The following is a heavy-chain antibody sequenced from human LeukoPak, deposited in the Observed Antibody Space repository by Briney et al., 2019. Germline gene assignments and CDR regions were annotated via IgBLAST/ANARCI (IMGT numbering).Heavy chain of an antibody. CDR1: GFTFSSYS. CDR3: AKDMELGSGSYFYYGMDV. D-gene: IGHD3-10*01. V-gene: IGHV3-21*04. CDR2: ISSSSSYI. J-gene: IGHJ6*02. Sequence: GGSLRLSCAASGFTFSSYSMNWVRQAPGKGLEWVSSISSSSSYIYYADSVKGRFTISRDNAKNSLYLQMNSLRAEDTALYYCAKDMELGSGSYFYYGMDVWGQGTTVTVSS.